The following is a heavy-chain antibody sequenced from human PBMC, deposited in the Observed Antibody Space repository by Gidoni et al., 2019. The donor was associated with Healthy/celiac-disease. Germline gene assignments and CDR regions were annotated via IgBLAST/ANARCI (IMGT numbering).Heavy chain of an antibody. D-gene: IGHD3-3*01. J-gene: IGHJ4*02. V-gene: IGHV3-23*01. CDR2: ISGSGGST. CDR3: AKLGPETDYDFWSDPTG. Sequence: EVQLLESGGGLVQPGGSLRLPCAASGFPFSSYAMSWVRQAPGKGLEWVSAISGSGGSTYYADSVKGRFTISRDNSKNTLYLQMNSLRAEDTAVYYCAKLGPETDYDFWSDPTGWGQGTLVTVSS. CDR1: GFPFSSYA.